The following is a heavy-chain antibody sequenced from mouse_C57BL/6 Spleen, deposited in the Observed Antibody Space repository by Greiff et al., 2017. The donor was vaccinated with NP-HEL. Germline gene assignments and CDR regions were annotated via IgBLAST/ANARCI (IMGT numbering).Heavy chain of an antibody. CDR2: ISDGGSYT. V-gene: IGHV5-4*01. J-gene: IGHJ1*03. CDR1: GFTFSSYA. D-gene: IGHD2-4*01. CDR3: ARDDYDGPYWYFDV. Sequence: EVQLVESGGGLVKPGGSLKLSCAASGFTFSSYAMSWVRQTPEKRLEWVATISDGGSYTYYPDNVKGRFTISRDNAKNNLYLQMSHLKSEDTAMYYCARDDYDGPYWYFDVWGTGTTVTVSS.